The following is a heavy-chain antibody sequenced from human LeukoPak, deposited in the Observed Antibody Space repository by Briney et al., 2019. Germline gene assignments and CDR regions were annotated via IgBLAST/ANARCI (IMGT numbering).Heavy chain of an antibody. CDR3: ARVEAAVLDY. Sequence: SETLSLTCAVYGGSFSGYYWSWIRQPPGKGLEWIGEINHSGSTNYNPSLKSRVTISVDTSKNQFSLKLSSVTAADTAVYYCARVEAAVLDYWGQGTLVTVSS. CDR1: GGSFSGYY. CDR2: INHSGST. V-gene: IGHV4-34*01. D-gene: IGHD6-13*01. J-gene: IGHJ4*02.